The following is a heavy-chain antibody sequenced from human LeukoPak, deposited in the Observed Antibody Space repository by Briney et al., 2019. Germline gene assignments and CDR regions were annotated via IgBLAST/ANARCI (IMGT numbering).Heavy chain of an antibody. CDR3: ARAPIPYDRSRTDYRFDP. D-gene: IGHD3-16*01. CDR2: IYNSGST. Sequence: PSETLSLTCTVSGGSISSSSYYWGWIRQPPGKGLEWIGSIYNSGSTYYNPSLYSRVTISVDTSKSQFSLKLTSVTAADTAVYYCARAPIPYDRSRTDYRFDPWGQGTLVTVAS. CDR1: GGSISSSSYY. J-gene: IGHJ5*02. V-gene: IGHV4-39*07.